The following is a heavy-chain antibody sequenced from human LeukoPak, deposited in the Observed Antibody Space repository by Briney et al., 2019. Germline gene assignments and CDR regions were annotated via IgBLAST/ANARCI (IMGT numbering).Heavy chain of an antibody. D-gene: IGHD4-17*01. CDR1: GFPFRSSW. CDR3: AANFFGDANY. Sequence: TGGSLRLSCAASGFPFRSSWMHWVRQAPGKGLVWVSRINSDGSDPNYAASVKGRFIISRDNAGNAPYLQMSSLRAEDTAVYYCAANFFGDANYWGQGTLVTVSS. V-gene: IGHV3-74*01. CDR2: INSDGSDP. J-gene: IGHJ4*02.